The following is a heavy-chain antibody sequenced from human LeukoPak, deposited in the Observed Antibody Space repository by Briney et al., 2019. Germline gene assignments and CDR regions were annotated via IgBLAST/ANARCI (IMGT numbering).Heavy chain of an antibody. CDR3: ARDWRLRSRGYFDL. J-gene: IGHJ2*01. V-gene: IGHV3-20*04. D-gene: IGHD6-25*01. CDR1: GFTFDDYG. Sequence: PGGSLRLSCAASGFTFDDYGMSWVRQAPGKGLEWVSGINWNGGSTGYADSVKGRFTISRDNAKNSLYLQMNSLRAEDTALYYCARDWRLRSRGYFDLWGRGTLVTVSS. CDR2: INWNGGST.